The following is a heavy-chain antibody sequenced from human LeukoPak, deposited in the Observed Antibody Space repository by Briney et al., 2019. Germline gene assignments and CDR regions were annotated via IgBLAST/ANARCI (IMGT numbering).Heavy chain of an antibody. CDR1: GFTFSSYA. D-gene: IGHD2-2*01. CDR2: ISGSGGST. CDR3: AKAYCSSTSCPLDY. V-gene: IGHV3-23*01. J-gene: IGHJ4*02. Sequence: GGSLRLSCAACGFTFSSYAMSLVRQAPGKGLEWVSAISGSGGSTYYADSVKGRFTISRDNSKNTLYLQMNSLRAEDTAVYYCAKAYCSSTSCPLDYWGQGTLVTVSS.